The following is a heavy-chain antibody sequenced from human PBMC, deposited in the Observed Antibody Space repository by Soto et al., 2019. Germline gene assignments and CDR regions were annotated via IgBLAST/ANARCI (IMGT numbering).Heavy chain of an antibody. J-gene: IGHJ3*02. CDR3: ARDRDGFDI. CDR1: GASISSHY. Sequence: SETLSLTCTVSGASISSHYWNWIRQPPGKGLEWIGYIYYSGSISYNDSLKSRVTMSVDTSKNHLSLELTSVTAAVTAVYYCARDRDGFDIWGQGTLVTVSS. V-gene: IGHV4-59*11. CDR2: IYYSGSI.